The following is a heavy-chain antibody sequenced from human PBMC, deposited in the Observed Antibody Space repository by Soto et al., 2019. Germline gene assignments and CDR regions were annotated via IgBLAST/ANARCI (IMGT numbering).Heavy chain of an antibody. CDR3: ARSRGGYFGY. Sequence: SETLSLTCTVSGGSISSYYWSWIRQPPGKGLEWIGYIYYSGSTNYNPSLKSRVTISVDTSKNQFSLKLSSVTVADTAVYYCARSRGGYFGYWGQGTLVTVSS. CDR2: IYYSGST. J-gene: IGHJ4*02. CDR1: GGSISSYY. D-gene: IGHD3-22*01. V-gene: IGHV4-59*01.